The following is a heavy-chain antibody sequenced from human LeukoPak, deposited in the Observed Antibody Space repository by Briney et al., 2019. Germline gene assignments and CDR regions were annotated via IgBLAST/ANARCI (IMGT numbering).Heavy chain of an antibody. CDR3: TTSAPVVVAAPQ. CDR1: GFTFSGSA. V-gene: IGHV3-73*01. Sequence: GGSLRLSCAASGFTFSGSAMHWVRQASGKGLEWVGRIRSKANSYATAYAASVKGRFTISRDDSKNTAYLQMNSLKTEDTAVYYCTTSAPVVVAAPQWGQGTWSPSPQ. D-gene: IGHD2-15*01. CDR2: IRSKANSYAT. J-gene: IGHJ4*02.